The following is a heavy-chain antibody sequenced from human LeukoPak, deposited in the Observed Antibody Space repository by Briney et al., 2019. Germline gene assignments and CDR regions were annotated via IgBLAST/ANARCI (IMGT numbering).Heavy chain of an antibody. CDR1: GFTFSNAW. Sequence: GGSLRLSCAASGFTFSNAWMSWVRQAPGKGLEWVGRIKSKTDGGTTDYAAPVKGRFTISRDDSKNTLYLQMNSLKTEDTAVYYCTTSITMIVVVTDAFDIWGQGTMVTVSS. D-gene: IGHD3-22*01. V-gene: IGHV3-15*01. J-gene: IGHJ3*02. CDR2: IKSKTDGGTT. CDR3: TTSITMIVVVTDAFDI.